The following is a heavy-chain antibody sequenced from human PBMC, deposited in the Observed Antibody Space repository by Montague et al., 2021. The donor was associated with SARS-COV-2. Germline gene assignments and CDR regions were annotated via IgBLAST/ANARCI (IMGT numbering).Heavy chain of an antibody. CDR3: ARVAGGYYHDSSAYFDY. D-gene: IGHD3-22*01. J-gene: IGHJ4*02. CDR1: GGSFSGYY. CDR2: INQSGST. V-gene: IGHV4-34*01. Sequence: SETLSLTCAVYGGSFSGYYWSWIRQPPGKGLEWIGEINQSGSTNYNPSLKSRVTLSVDTSKKQFSLKLSSLTAADTAVYYCARVAGGYYHDSSAYFDYWGQGSPGHRLL.